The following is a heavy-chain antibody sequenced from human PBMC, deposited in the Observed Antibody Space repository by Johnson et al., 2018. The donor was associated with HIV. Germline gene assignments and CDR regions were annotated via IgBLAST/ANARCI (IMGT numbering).Heavy chain of an antibody. J-gene: IGHJ3*02. CDR3: ATGVGATIWEDAFDM. D-gene: IGHD5-24*01. Sequence: EVQLVESGGGLVQPGGSLRLSCAASGFAFTTYYMHWVRQATGKGLEWVSAIGTAGDTYYPGSVKGRFIISRENAKNSLYLQMNSLRVGDTAVYYCATGVGATIWEDAFDMWGQGTMVTVSS. CDR1: GFAFTTYY. CDR2: IGTAGDT. V-gene: IGHV3-13*01.